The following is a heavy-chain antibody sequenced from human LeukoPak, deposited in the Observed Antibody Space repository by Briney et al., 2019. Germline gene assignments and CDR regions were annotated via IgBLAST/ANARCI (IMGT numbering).Heavy chain of an antibody. J-gene: IGHJ6*03. CDR1: GYTFTGYY. Sequence: ASVKVSCKASGYTFTGYYMHWVRQAPGQRLEWMGWINPNSGGTNYAQKFQGRVTMTRDTSISTAYLQWSSLKASDTAMYYCARPTLDDHYYMDVWGKGTTVTVSS. D-gene: IGHD2-2*03. CDR3: ARPTLDDHYYMDV. V-gene: IGHV1-2*02. CDR2: INPNSGGT.